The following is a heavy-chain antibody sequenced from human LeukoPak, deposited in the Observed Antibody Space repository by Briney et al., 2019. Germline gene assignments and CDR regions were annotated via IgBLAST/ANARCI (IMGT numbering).Heavy chain of an antibody. CDR2: ISWNSGST. CDR3: AKVGGSGWYDY. Sequence: GGSLRLSCAASGFTFDDYAMHWVRQAPGKGLEWVSGISWNSGSTGYADSVKGRVTISRDNAKNSLYLQMNSLRAEDTALYYCAKVGGSGWYDYWGQGTLVTVSS. V-gene: IGHV3-9*01. CDR1: GFTFDDYA. J-gene: IGHJ4*02. D-gene: IGHD6-19*01.